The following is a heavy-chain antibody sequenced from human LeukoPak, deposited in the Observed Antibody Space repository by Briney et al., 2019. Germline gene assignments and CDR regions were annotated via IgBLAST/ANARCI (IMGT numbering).Heavy chain of an antibody. CDR3: ARETPILWFGETGDAFDI. D-gene: IGHD3-10*01. V-gene: IGHV4-59*01. J-gene: IGHJ3*02. CDR2: IYYSGTT. CDR1: AGSISSSY. Sequence: WATLSLTCTLSAGSISSSYWGWIRHPPGKGLEWIGYIYYSGTTTYNPSLKGPATISVDTSKTHCSLKLSSVTAADTAVYYCARETPILWFGETGDAFDIWGQGTMVTVSS.